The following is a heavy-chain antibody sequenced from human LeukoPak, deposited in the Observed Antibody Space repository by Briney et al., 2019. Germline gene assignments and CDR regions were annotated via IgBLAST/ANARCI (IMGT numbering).Heavy chain of an antibody. D-gene: IGHD3-22*01. CDR3: ARGPTMKMDV. CDR2: IKQDGSEK. CDR1: GFTFSNYW. J-gene: IGHJ6*04. Sequence: GGSLRLSCAASGFTFSNYWMSWVRQAPGKGLEWVANIKQDGSEKYYVDSVKGRFTVSRDNAKNSLFLQMNSLRAEDTAMYYCARGPTMKMDVWGKGTTVTVSS. V-gene: IGHV3-7*01.